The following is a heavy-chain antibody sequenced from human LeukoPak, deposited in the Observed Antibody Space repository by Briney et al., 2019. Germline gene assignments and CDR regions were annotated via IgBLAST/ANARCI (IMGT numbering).Heavy chain of an antibody. CDR3: ARGELGYCSSTSCSRALDYYYYYYMDV. Sequence: ASVKVSCKASGGTFSSYAISWVRQAPGQGLEWMGGIIPIFGTANCAQKFQGRVTITTDESTSTAYMELSSLRSEDTAVYYCARGELGYCSSTSCSRALDYYYYYYMDVWGKGTTVTVSS. D-gene: IGHD2-2*01. CDR1: GGTFSSYA. V-gene: IGHV1-69*05. CDR2: IIPIFGTA. J-gene: IGHJ6*03.